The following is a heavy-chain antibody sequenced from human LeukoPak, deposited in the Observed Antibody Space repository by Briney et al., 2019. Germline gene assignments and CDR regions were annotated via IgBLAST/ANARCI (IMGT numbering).Heavy chain of an antibody. CDR1: GGSISSYY. V-gene: IGHV4-59*01. J-gene: IGHJ4*02. CDR3: ARSVLLSSGYPLDY. Sequence: SETLSLTCTVSGGSISSYYWSWIGQPPGKGLDWIGYIYYSWSTNYNPSLKSRVPISVDTSNNQSSLKLSSVTAADTAVYYCARSVLLSSGYPLDYWGQGTLVTVSS. CDR2: IYYSWST. D-gene: IGHD3-3*01.